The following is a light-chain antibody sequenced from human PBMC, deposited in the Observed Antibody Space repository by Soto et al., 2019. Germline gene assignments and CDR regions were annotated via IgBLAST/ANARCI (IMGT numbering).Light chain of an antibody. J-gene: IGLJ2*01. CDR2: EVT. CDR1: SSDVGGYNY. CDR3: SSYTSSTTLV. V-gene: IGLV2-14*01. Sequence: QSALTQPASVSGSPGQSITISCTGTSSDVGGYNYVSWYQHHPGEAPKLMIYEVTNRPSGISNRFSGSKSGNTASLTISGLQAEDEADYYCSSYTSSTTLVFGGGTKVTVL.